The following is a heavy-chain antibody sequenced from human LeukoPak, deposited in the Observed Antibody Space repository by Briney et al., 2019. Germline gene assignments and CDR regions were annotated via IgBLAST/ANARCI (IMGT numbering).Heavy chain of an antibody. D-gene: IGHD6-19*01. CDR1: SYTFTSYG. CDR2: ISAYNGNT. CDR3: ARGIPGIAVAGEAFDI. Sequence: GASVKVSCKASSYTFTSYGISWVRQAPGQGLEWMGWISAYNGNTNYAQKLQGRVTMTTDTSTSTAYMELRSLRSDDTAVYYCARGIPGIAVAGEAFDIWGQGTMVTVSS. V-gene: IGHV1-18*01. J-gene: IGHJ3*02.